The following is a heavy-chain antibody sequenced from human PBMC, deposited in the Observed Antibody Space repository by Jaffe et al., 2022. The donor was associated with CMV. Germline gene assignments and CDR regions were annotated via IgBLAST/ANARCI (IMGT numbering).Heavy chain of an antibody. CDR2: IYYSGST. J-gene: IGHJ4*02. CDR3: AREVSVAGRNGNYFDY. Sequence: QVQLQESGPGLVKPSQTLSLTCTVSGGSISSGGYYWSWIRQHPGKGLEWIGYIYYSGSTYYNPSLKSRVTISVDTSKNQFSLKLSSVTAADTAVYYCAREVSVAGRNGNYFDYWGQGTLVTVSS. CDR1: GGSISSGGYY. V-gene: IGHV4-31*03. D-gene: IGHD6-19*01.